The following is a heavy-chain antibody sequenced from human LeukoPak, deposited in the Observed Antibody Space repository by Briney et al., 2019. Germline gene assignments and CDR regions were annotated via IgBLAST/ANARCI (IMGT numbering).Heavy chain of an antibody. CDR3: AYSIGYYNECSQN. D-gene: IGHD3-22*01. CDR1: GGSVSSAY. Sequence: KSSETLSLTCAVSGGSVSSAYWSWIRQPPGKGLEWIGYVYFSGSTNYNPSLTSRVTISADTSKNHFSLKLTSVTAADPAVYFCAYSIGYYNECSQNGGQGTLSPSPQ. J-gene: IGHJ4*02. V-gene: IGHV4-59*02. CDR2: VYFSGST.